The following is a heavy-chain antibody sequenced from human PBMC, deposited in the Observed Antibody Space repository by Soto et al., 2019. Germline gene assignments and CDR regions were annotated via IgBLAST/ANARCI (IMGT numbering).Heavy chain of an antibody. CDR3: ARRYGSAIDY. CDR1: GGTISSWY. Sequence: QVQLQESGPGLVKPSETLSLTCTVSGGTISSWYWSWIRQPPGKGLERIGYIYSSGSTNCNPSLKSRVTISVDTSKNQFSLKLSSVTAADTAVYYCARRYGSAIDYWGQGTLVTVSS. V-gene: IGHV4-59*08. J-gene: IGHJ4*02. D-gene: IGHD1-26*01. CDR2: IYSSGST.